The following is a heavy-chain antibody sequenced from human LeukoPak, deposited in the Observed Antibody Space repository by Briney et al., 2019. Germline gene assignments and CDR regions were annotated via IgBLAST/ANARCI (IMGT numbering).Heavy chain of an antibody. CDR3: ARSMLVVALDAFDI. Sequence: NPSETLSLTCAVYGGSFSGYYWSWIRQPLGKGLEWIGEINHSGSTNYNPSLKSRVAISVDTSKNQFSLKLSSVTAADTAVYYCARSMLVVALDAFDIWGQGTMVTVSS. D-gene: IGHD3-22*01. V-gene: IGHV4-34*01. CDR1: GGSFSGYY. CDR2: INHSGST. J-gene: IGHJ3*02.